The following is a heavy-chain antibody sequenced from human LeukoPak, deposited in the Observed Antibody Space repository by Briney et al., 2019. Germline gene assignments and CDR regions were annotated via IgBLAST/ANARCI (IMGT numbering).Heavy chain of an antibody. CDR3: VKDRWVDH. D-gene: IGHD6-13*01. CDR1: GFIFSPYA. Sequence: PGGSLRLSCSASGFIFSPYAMHWVRQAPGKGLEYVSSISSEGKTTYYADSVKGRFTISGDNSKNTLYLQMSSLRPEDTAIYYCVKDRWVDHWGQGTLVTVSS. CDR2: ISSEGKTT. J-gene: IGHJ4*02. V-gene: IGHV3-64D*06.